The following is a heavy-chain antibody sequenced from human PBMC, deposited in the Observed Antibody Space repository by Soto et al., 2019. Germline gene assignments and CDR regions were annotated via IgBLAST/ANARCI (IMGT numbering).Heavy chain of an antibody. Sequence: QVQLVQSGAEVKKPGASVKVSCKASGYTFTSYDINWVRRATGQGFEWMGWLNPNRGNTGYAQKFQGRVTMPRDNSIATAYMALSRLGSEDTGGHYCWRSPRNGGFEYWGQGTLVTVSS. CDR3: WRSPRNGGFEY. D-gene: IGHD3-16*01. CDR1: GYTFTSYD. J-gene: IGHJ4*02. V-gene: IGHV1-8*01. CDR2: LNPNRGNT.